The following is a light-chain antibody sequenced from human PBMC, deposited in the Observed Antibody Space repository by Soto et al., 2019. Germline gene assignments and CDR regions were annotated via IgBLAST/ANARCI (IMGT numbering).Light chain of an antibody. CDR1: QSISSW. CDR2: DVS. J-gene: IGKJ1*01. CDR3: QQYNTYSPPWT. Sequence: DIQMTQSAYALSASVGDGVTINCRASQSISSWLAWYQQKPGKAPKLLMYDVSSLESGVPSRFSGSGSGTEFTLTISSLQRDDFATYYCQQYNTYSPPWTFGQGTKVDNK. V-gene: IGKV1-5*01.